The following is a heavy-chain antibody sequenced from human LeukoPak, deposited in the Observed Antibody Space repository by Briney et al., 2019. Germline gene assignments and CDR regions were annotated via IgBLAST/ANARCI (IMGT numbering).Heavy chain of an antibody. CDR2: ISYDGSNK. CDR3: ARGLSPSTVTTHYYYYYGMDV. CDR1: GFTFSSYG. Sequence: PAGGSLRLSCAASGFTFSSYGMHWVRQAPGKGLEWVAVISYDGSNKYYADSVKGRFTISRDNSKNTLYLQMGSLRAEDMAVYYCARGLSPSTVTTHYYYYYGMDVWGQGTTVTVSS. V-gene: IGHV3-30*03. D-gene: IGHD4-17*01. J-gene: IGHJ6*02.